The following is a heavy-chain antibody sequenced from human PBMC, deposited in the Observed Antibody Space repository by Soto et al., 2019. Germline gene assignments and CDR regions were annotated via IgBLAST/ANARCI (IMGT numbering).Heavy chain of an antibody. CDR1: GFTFSSYD. Sequence: GSLRLSCAASGFTFSSYDMHWVRQATGKGLEWVSAIGTAGDTYYPGSVKGRFTISRENAKNSLYLQMNSLRAGDTAVYYCARYFFGGGNSMDGMYFWGQGSKVPVSS. D-gene: IGHD2-21*02. CDR3: ARYFFGGGNSMDGMYF. CDR2: IGTAGDT. J-gene: IGHJ6*02. V-gene: IGHV3-13*04.